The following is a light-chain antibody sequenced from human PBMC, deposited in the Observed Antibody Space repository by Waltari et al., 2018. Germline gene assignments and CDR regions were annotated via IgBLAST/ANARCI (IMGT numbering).Light chain of an antibody. Sequence: AIQLTQSPSSLSASVGDRVIVTCRASQGISNSLAWYQQRSGRAPTLLIYDASNLQSGVPLRFSGSGSGTDFTLTISSLQPDDFATYYCQQFNSYPYTFGQGTRLEI. CDR1: QGISNS. CDR2: DAS. CDR3: QQFNSYPYT. V-gene: IGKV1-13*02. J-gene: IGKJ2*01.